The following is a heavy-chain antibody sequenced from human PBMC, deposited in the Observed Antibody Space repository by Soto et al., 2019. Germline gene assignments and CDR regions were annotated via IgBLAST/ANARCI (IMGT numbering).Heavy chain of an antibody. CDR2: ISYDGSNK. CDR3: AKDLGGYSSSWFRGYYYYGMDV. D-gene: IGHD6-13*01. Sequence: GGSLRLSCAASGFTFSSYGMHWVRQAPGKGLEWVAVISYDGSNKYYADSVKGRFTISRDNSKNTLYLQMNSLRAGDTAVYYCAKDLGGYSSSWFRGYYYYGMDVWGQGTTVTVSS. J-gene: IGHJ6*02. V-gene: IGHV3-30*18. CDR1: GFTFSSYG.